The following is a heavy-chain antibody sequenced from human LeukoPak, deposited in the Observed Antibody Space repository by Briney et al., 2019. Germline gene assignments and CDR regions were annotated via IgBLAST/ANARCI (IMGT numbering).Heavy chain of an antibody. V-gene: IGHV1-8*01. CDR3: ARGGLRYCSGGSCHYYFDY. J-gene: IGHJ4*02. CDR2: MNPNSGNT. D-gene: IGHD2-15*01. CDR1: GYTFTSYD. Sequence: ASVKVSCKASGYTFTSYDINWVRQATAQGLEWMGWMNPNSGNTGYAQKFQGRVTMTRNTSISTAYMELSSLRSEDTAVYYCARGGLRYCSGGSCHYYFDYWGQGTLVTVSS.